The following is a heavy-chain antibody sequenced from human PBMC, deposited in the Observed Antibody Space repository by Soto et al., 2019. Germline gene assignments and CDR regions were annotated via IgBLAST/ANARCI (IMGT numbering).Heavy chain of an antibody. J-gene: IGHJ6*02. CDR3: ARSGIDGMDV. V-gene: IGHV4-59*01. CDR2: IYYSGST. CDR1: GGSISSYY. D-gene: IGHD6-13*01. Sequence: ETLSLTCAVSGGSISSYYWSWIRQPPGKGLEWIGYIYYSGSTNYNPSLKSRVTISVDTSKNQFSLKLSSVTAADTAVYYCARSGIDGMDVWGQGTTVTVSS.